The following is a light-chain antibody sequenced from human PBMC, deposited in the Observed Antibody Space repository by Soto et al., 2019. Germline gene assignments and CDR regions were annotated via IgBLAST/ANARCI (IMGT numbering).Light chain of an antibody. V-gene: IGKV3-20*01. Sequence: EIVLTQSPGTLSLSPGERATLSCRASQSVSSTSLEWYQQKPGQAPRLLMYGVSSRATGIPDRFSGSGSGTDFTLTINRLEPEDFAVYFCQQYDTSVWTFGQGTRVEIK. CDR1: QSVSSTS. CDR3: QQYDTSVWT. CDR2: GVS. J-gene: IGKJ1*01.